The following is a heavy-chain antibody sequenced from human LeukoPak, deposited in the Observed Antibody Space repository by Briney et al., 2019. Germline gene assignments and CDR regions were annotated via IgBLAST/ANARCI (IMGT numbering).Heavy chain of an antibody. V-gene: IGHV3-23*01. CDR2: ISGSGDFT. Sequence: GGSLRLSCAASGFTFSNYAMSWVRQAPGKGREWVSGISGSGDFTYYADSVKGRFTISRDNSKNTAYLQMSSLRAEDTAVYYCAKDYDFWSGQDGFDYWGQGTLVSVSS. D-gene: IGHD3-3*01. CDR3: AKDYDFWSGQDGFDY. CDR1: GFTFSNYA. J-gene: IGHJ4*02.